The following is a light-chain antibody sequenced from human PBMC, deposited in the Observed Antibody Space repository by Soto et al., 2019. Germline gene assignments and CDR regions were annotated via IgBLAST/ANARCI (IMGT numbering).Light chain of an antibody. V-gene: IGKV3-20*01. CDR1: QSVSSN. CDR2: GAS. CDR3: QQYGRSGT. J-gene: IGKJ1*01. Sequence: EIVMTQSPATLSVSPGERATLSCRASQSVSSNLAWYQQKPGQAPRLLIYGASSRATGVPDRFSASGSGTDFTLTISRLEPEDFAVYYCQQYGRSGTFGQGTKVDIK.